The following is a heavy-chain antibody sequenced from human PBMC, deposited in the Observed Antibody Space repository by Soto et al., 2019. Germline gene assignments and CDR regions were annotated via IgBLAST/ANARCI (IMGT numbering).Heavy chain of an antibody. D-gene: IGHD2-2*01. V-gene: IGHV1-69*13. J-gene: IGHJ6*02. CDR3: ARPDCISTSCYGDRRDYYYGMDV. CDR2: IIPIFGTA. CDR1: GGTFSSYA. Sequence: ASVKVSCKASGGTFSSYAISWVRQAPGQGLEWMGGIIPIFGTANYAQKFQGRVTITADESTSTAYMEPSSLRSEDTAVYYCARPDCISTSCYGDRRDYYYGMDVWGQGTTVTLS.